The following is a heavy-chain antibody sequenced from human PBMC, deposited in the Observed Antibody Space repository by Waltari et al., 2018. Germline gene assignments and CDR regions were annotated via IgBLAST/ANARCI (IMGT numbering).Heavy chain of an antibody. V-gene: IGHV3-21*01. CDR3: ARGPCSGGSCHDGFDY. Sequence: EVQLVESGGGLVKPGGSLRLSCVASGFTYSSYSMNCVRPAPGKRLEWVSSISSSSSYIYYADSVEGRFTISRDNAKNSLYLQMNSLRAEDTAVYYCARGPCSGGSCHDGFDYWGQGTLVTVSS. CDR2: ISSSSSYI. D-gene: IGHD2-15*01. CDR1: GFTYSSYS. J-gene: IGHJ4*02.